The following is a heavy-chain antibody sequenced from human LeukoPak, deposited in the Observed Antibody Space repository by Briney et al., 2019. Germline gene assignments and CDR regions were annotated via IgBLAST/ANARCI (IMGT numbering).Heavy chain of an antibody. CDR1: GFTFSSYW. D-gene: IGHD3-3*02. J-gene: IGHJ6*03. CDR2: IKQDGSEK. Sequence: GGSLRLSCAASGFTFSSYWMSWVRQAPGKGLEWEANIKQDGSEKYYVDSVKGRFTISRDNAKNSLYLQMNSLRAEDTAVYYCARAISLYYYYYMDVWGKGTTVTVSS. CDR3: ARAISLYYYYYMDV. V-gene: IGHV3-7*01.